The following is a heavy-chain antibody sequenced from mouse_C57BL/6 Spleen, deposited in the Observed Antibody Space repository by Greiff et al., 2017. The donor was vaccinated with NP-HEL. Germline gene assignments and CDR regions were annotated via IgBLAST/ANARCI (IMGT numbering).Heavy chain of an antibody. CDR3: TSASNYDWFAY. V-gene: IGHV6-6*01. D-gene: IGHD2-5*01. CDR1: GFTFSLAW. Sequence: EVKVEASGGGLVQPGGLMKLSCAASGFTFSLAWMDWVRQSPVNGLEWVDEIRKKANNHAKYYAESVKGRFTISRYDSKSSDYLQMNSLGAEDTGIYYCTSASNYDWFAYWGQGTLVTVSA. CDR2: IRKKANNHAK. J-gene: IGHJ3*01.